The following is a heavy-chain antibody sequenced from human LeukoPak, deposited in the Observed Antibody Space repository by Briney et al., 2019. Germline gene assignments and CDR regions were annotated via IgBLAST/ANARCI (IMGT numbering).Heavy chain of an antibody. D-gene: IGHD2-2*01. CDR3: ARVMKYQLLPDY. Sequence: GGSLRLSCAASGFTVSSNYMSWVRQAPGKGLEWVSVIYSGGSTYYADSVKGRFTISRDNSKNTLYLQMNSLRAEDTAVYYCARVMKYQLLPDYWGQGTLVTVSS. V-gene: IGHV3-53*01. CDR1: GFTVSSNY. J-gene: IGHJ4*02. CDR2: IYSGGST.